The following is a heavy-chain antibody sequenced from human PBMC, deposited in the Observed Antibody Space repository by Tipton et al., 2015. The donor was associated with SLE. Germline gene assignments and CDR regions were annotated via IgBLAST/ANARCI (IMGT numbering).Heavy chain of an antibody. V-gene: IGHV3-49*04. Sequence: SLRLSCTASGFTFGDYAMSWVRQAPGKGLEWVGFIRSKAYGGTTEYAASVKGRFTISRDDSKSIAYLQMNSLKTEDTAVYYCTRAEQQLADAFDIWGQGTIVTVSS. CDR1: GFTFGDYA. CDR2: IRSKAYGGTT. CDR3: TRAEQQLADAFDI. J-gene: IGHJ3*02. D-gene: IGHD6-13*01.